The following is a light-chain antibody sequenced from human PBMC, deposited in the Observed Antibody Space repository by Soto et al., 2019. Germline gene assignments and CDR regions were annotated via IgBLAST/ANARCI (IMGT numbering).Light chain of an antibody. J-gene: IGKJ1*01. V-gene: IGKV3-15*01. CDR2: GAS. CDR3: QQYSNWPSWT. Sequence: ERVMTQSAATLSMSPGERATLSCRASQSVSSFLAWYQQKPGQAPRLLIYGASTRATGIPARFSGSGSGTEFTLTISSLQSEDFAVYYCQQYSNWPSWTFGQGTKVDIK. CDR1: QSVSSF.